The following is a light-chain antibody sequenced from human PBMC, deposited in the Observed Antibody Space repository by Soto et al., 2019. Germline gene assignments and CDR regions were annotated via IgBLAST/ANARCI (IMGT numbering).Light chain of an antibody. CDR2: WAS. CDR3: HQYYTTPWT. V-gene: IGKV4-1*01. J-gene: IGKJ1*01. CDR1: QSVLYSSNKKNY. Sequence: DIVMTPSPDSLAVSLGERATINCKSSQSVLYSSNKKNYLAWYQKKPGQPPKVLFYWASTRESGVPDRFSGSGSGTDFTLTISSLQAEDVALYYCHQYYTTPWTFGQGTKLAVK.